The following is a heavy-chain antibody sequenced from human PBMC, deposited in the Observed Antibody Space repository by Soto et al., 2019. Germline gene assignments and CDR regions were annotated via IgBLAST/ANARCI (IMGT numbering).Heavy chain of an antibody. CDR1: GYTFTDYF. CDR3: ARDGSVVVPAAMGY. Sequence: ASVKVSCKASGYTFTDYFIHWVRQAPGQGLEWMGWISAYNGNTNYAQKLQGRVTMTTDTSTSTAYMELRSLRSDDTAVYYCARDGSVVVPAAMGYWGQGTLVTVSS. CDR2: ISAYNGNT. J-gene: IGHJ4*02. V-gene: IGHV1-18*04. D-gene: IGHD2-2*01.